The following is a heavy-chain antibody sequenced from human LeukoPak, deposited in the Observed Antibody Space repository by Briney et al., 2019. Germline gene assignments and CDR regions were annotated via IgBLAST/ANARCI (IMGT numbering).Heavy chain of an antibody. Sequence: VASVKVSCKASGYTFTSYGISWVRQAPGHGLESMGYIHPDGGSTNYAQKFQGRVTMTSDMSTNTVYMELRSLRSEDTAMYYCARAFNSIQPLDYWGQGTLVTVSS. D-gene: IGHD4-11*01. CDR2: IHPDGGST. J-gene: IGHJ4*02. V-gene: IGHV1-18*01. CDR1: GYTFTSYG. CDR3: ARAFNSIQPLDY.